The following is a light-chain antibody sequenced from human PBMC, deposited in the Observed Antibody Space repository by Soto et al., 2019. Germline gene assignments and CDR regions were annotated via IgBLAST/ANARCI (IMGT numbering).Light chain of an antibody. CDR1: QSVSSK. CDR3: QQYNTWPPIT. CDR2: GAS. Sequence: EIGLTQSACTLSLSPGERATLSCRASQSVSSKLAWYQQKPGQAPRLLIYGASTRATGIPARFSGSGSGTEFTLTISSLQSQDFAVYYCQQYNTWPPITFGQGTRLEIK. J-gene: IGKJ5*01. V-gene: IGKV3-15*01.